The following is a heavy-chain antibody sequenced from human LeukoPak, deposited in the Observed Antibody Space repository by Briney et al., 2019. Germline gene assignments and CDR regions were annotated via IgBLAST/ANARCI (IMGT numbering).Heavy chain of an antibody. J-gene: IGHJ5*02. CDR1: SGSISSGGYY. CDR2: IYYSGST. D-gene: IGHD6-19*01. Sequence: PSQTLSLTCTVSSGSISSGGYYWSWIRQLPWKGLEWIGYIYYSGSTSYNPSLKSRVTISVDTSKNQFSLTVSSVTAADTAVYYCARGHNSGWYNWFDPWGQGTLVTVSS. V-gene: IGHV4-31*03. CDR3: ARGHNSGWYNWFDP.